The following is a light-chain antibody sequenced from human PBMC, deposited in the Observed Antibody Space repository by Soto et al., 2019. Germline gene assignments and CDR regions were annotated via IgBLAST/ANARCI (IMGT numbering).Light chain of an antibody. J-gene: IGLJ3*02. CDR3: AAWDDSLSAGV. V-gene: IGLV1-47*01. Sequence: QSVLTQPPSPSATPGQRVTISCSGTSSNIGSNYVFWYQQLPGAAPKLLIYRNNQRPSGVPDRFSGSKAGTSASLAISGLRSEDEADYYCAAWDDSLSAGVFGGGTKLTVL. CDR1: SSNIGSNY. CDR2: RNN.